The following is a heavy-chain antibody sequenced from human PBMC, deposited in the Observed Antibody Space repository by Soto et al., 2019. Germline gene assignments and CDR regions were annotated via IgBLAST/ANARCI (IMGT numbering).Heavy chain of an antibody. CDR1: GYSFTSYW. Sequence: GESLKISCKGSGYSFTSYWISWVRQMPGKGLEWMGRIDPSDSYTNYSPSSQGHVTISADKSISTAYLQWSSLKASDTAMYYCAIHPGEQLVPDYYYYGMDVWGQGTTVTVSS. CDR3: AIHPGEQLVPDYYYYGMDV. CDR2: IDPSDSYT. J-gene: IGHJ6*02. D-gene: IGHD6-6*01. V-gene: IGHV5-10-1*01.